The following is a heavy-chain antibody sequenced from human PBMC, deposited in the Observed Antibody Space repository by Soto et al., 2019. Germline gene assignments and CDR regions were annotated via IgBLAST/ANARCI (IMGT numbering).Heavy chain of an antibody. J-gene: IGHJ4*02. CDR1: GFTFSSSW. Sequence: GGSLRLSCAASGFTFSSSWMNWVRQAPGKGLEWVAGIKEDGSEKYYVGFVKGRFTISRDNVENSLYLQMNSLRGEDTAVYFCARDRGYSCFDYWGQGTLVTVSS. V-gene: IGHV3-7*01. D-gene: IGHD5-18*01. CDR2: IKEDGSEK. CDR3: ARDRGYSCFDY.